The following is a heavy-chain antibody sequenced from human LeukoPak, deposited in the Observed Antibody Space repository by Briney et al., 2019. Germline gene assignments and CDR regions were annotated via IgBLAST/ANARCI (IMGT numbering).Heavy chain of an antibody. V-gene: IGHV1-46*01. CDR2: INPSGGST. J-gene: IGHJ3*02. CDR1: VYTFTSYY. Sequence: ASVKVSFNASVYTFTSYYMHWVRQVRGQAVEWMGIINPSGGSTSYAQKFQGRGTMTRDMSTSTVYMELSSLRSEDTAVYHCARVASTTRRHDGFDIWGQGTMVIVSS. D-gene: IGHD1-1*01. CDR3: ARVASTTRRHDGFDI.